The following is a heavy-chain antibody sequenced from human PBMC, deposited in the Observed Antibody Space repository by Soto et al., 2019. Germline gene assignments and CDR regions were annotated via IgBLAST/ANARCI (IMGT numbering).Heavy chain of an antibody. CDR3: ARAPDRGYNLEYYFDY. D-gene: IGHD5-12*01. J-gene: IGHJ4*02. V-gene: IGHV3-33*08. CDR1: GFTFSNYS. Sequence: QPGGSLRLSCAASGFTFSNYSMHWVRQAPGKGLEWVAVIWYDGSNKYYADSVKGRFTISRDNSKNTLYLQMNSLRAEDTAVYCCARAPDRGYNLEYYFDYWGQGTLVTVSS. CDR2: IWYDGSNK.